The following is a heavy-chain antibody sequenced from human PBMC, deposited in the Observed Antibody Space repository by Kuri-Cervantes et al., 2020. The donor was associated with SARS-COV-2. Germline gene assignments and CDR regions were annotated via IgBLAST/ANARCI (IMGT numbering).Heavy chain of an antibody. CDR2: IKQDGSEK. V-gene: IGHV3-7*01. CDR1: GFTFSDAW. CDR3: ARDYDFWSGNHYYYYGMDV. Sequence: GESLKISCVASGFTFSDAWLSWVRQAPGKGLEWVANIKQDGSEKYYVDSVKGRFTISRDNSKNTLYLQMNSLRAEDTAVYYCARDYDFWSGNHYYYYGMDVWGQGTTVTVSS. D-gene: IGHD3-3*01. J-gene: IGHJ6*02.